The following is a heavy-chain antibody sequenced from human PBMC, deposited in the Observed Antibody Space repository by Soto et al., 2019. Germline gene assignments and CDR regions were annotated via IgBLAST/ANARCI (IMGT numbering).Heavy chain of an antibody. CDR2: VKSKTHGGIT. J-gene: IGHJ4*01. CDR1: GFTFSNAW. V-gene: IGHV3-15*07. CDR3: TTDSYMSITIVRFDY. Sequence: GGSLRLCCAASGFTFSNAWINWVRQAPRKGLEWVGRVKSKTHGGITDYAEPVKGRFAISRDDSNNMVYLQMNSLKIEDTVVYSCTTDSYMSITIVRFDYWGHGTLVTVSS. D-gene: IGHD1-20*01.